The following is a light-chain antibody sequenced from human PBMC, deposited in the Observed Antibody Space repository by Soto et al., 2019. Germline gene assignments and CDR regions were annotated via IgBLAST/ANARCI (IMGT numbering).Light chain of an antibody. J-gene: IGLJ3*02. CDR1: NSDVGAYNY. CDR3: SSYTSSITWV. Sequence: QSALTQPASVSGYPGQSISISCTGTNSDVGAYNYVSWYQQHPGKAPKLMIYDVSNRPSGVSNRFSGSKSGNTASLTISGLEAEDEADYYCSSYTSSITWVFGGGTKLTVL. V-gene: IGLV2-14*03. CDR2: DVS.